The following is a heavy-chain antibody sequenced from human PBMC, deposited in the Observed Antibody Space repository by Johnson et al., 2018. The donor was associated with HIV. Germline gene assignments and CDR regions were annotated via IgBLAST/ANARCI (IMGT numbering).Heavy chain of an antibody. Sequence: VKLVESGGGLVQPGGSLRLSCAASGFTFSSYWMHWVRQAPGKGLVWVSRINSDGSSTSYADSVKGRFTISRDNAKNTLYLQMNSLRAEDTAIYYCAKKGNVGSWDLDAFDIWGQGTMVTVSS. CDR1: GFTFSSYW. CDR2: INSDGSST. CDR3: AKKGNVGSWDLDAFDI. J-gene: IGHJ3*02. V-gene: IGHV3-74*01. D-gene: IGHD1-26*01.